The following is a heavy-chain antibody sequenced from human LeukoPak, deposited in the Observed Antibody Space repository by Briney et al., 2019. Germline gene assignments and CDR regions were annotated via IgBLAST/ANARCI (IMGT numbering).Heavy chain of an antibody. CDR3: ARAAFYGSGSYRPQNWFDP. Sequence: ASVKVSCKASGGTFSSYAISWVRQAPGQGLEWMGRIIPILGIANYAQKFQGRVTITADKSTSTAYMELSSLRSEDTAVYYCARAAFYGSGSYRPQNWFDPWGQGTLVTVSS. CDR1: GGTFSSYA. D-gene: IGHD3-10*01. CDR2: IIPILGIA. J-gene: IGHJ5*02. V-gene: IGHV1-69*04.